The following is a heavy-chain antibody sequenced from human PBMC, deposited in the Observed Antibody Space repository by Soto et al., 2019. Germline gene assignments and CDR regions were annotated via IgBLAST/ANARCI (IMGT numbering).Heavy chain of an antibody. CDR2: IYYSGST. V-gene: IGHV4-59*08. Sequence: SETLSLTCTVSGGSISTYYHSWIRQPPGKGLEWIGYIYYSGSTNYNPSLESRVSVSVDTSKNQFSLKLSSVTAADTAVYYCARHGGSGTTFNYWGRGILVTVSS. CDR3: ARHGGSGTTFNY. J-gene: IGHJ4*02. CDR1: GGSISTYY. D-gene: IGHD1-1*01.